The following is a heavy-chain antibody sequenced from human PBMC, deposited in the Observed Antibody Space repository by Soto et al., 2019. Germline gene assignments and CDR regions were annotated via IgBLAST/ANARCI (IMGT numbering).Heavy chain of an antibody. Sequence: QVQLVQSGAAVKEPGASVKISCGVSGYTFVSHYIHWLRQAPGQGLAWMGIIKHNTNNVPHTRDSQGRLSMTSDASADTLLLEVMSLRSDYSAMYFFAIGRVIGSYSHFFDYWGQVTLITVSS. CDR2: IKHNTNNV. CDR3: AIGRVIGSYSHFFDY. CDR1: GYTFVSHY. D-gene: IGHD1-26*01. V-gene: IGHV1-46*01. J-gene: IGHJ4*02.